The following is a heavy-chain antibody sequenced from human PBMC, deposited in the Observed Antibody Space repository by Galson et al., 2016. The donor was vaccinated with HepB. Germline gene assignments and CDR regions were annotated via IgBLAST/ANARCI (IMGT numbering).Heavy chain of an antibody. V-gene: IGHV7-4-1*02. CDR2: INTNTGNP. J-gene: IGHJ5*02. CDR3: ARDGDDILTGPNWFDP. CDR1: GYTFRNYA. Sequence: SVKVSCKASGYTFRNYALNWVRQAPGQGLEWMGWINTNTGNPTYAQGFTGRFVFSLDTSVSTAYLQISSLKAEDTAVYYCARDGDDILTGPNWFDPWGQGTLVTVSS. D-gene: IGHD3-9*01.